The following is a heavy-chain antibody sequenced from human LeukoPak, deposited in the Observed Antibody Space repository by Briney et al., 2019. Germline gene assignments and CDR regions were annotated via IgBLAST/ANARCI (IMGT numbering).Heavy chain of an antibody. CDR2: ISSSSSTI. Sequence: TGGSLRLSCAASGFTFSSYSMNWVRQAPGKGLEWVSYISSSSSTIYYADSVKGRFTISRDNAKNSLYLQMNSLRAEDTAVYYCARERKWDSPTHDAFDIWGQGTMVTVSS. J-gene: IGHJ3*02. V-gene: IGHV3-48*01. CDR1: GFTFSSYS. CDR3: ARERKWDSPTHDAFDI. D-gene: IGHD1-26*01.